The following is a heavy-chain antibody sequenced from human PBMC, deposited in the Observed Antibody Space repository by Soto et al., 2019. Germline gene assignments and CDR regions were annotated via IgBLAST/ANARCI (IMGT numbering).Heavy chain of an antibody. V-gene: IGHV1-18*01. CDR2: INGHSGNT. D-gene: IGHD3-22*01. J-gene: IGHJ4*02. CDR1: GYTFRTYG. CDR3: ARDFYYIIDY. Sequence: QVQLVQSGAEVKKPGDSVKVSCKASGYTFRTYGISGVRQAHGQGLEWMGWINGHSGNTNYAQKFQGRVTVTTDTSTSTAYRELRSLGSDDTDVYYCARDFYYIIDYGGQGTLVTVSS.